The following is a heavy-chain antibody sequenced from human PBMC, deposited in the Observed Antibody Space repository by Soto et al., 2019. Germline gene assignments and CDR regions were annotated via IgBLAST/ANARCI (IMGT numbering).Heavy chain of an antibody. Sequence: QVQLQESGPGLVKPSGTLSLTCAVSGGSISSSNWWSWVPQPPGQGLEWIGEIYHSGSTNYNPSLQSRVTITVDQSKNQFSLELSPVTAGDTAVYYCAIRTTVTTRFGYWGQGTLVTVSS. V-gene: IGHV4-4*02. J-gene: IGHJ4*02. CDR2: IYHSGST. CDR3: AIRTTVTTRFGY. CDR1: GGSISSSNW. D-gene: IGHD4-17*01.